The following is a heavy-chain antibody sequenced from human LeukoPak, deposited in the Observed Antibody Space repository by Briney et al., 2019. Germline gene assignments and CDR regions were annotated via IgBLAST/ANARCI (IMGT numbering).Heavy chain of an antibody. J-gene: IGHJ3*02. CDR2: INSDGSST. V-gene: IGHV3-74*01. D-gene: IGHD3-22*01. CDR3: AREGDRYYYDSSGCSARNAFDI. Sequence: PGGSLRLSCAASGFTFSSYWMHWVRQAPGKGLVWVSRINSDGSSTIYADSVKGRFTISRDNAKNTLYLQMNSLRAEDTAVYYCAREGDRYYYDSSGCSARNAFDIWGQGTMVTVSS. CDR1: GFTFSSYW.